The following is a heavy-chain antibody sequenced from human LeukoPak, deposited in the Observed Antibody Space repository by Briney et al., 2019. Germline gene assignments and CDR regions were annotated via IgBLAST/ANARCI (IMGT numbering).Heavy chain of an antibody. CDR3: ARPDDYGVNWFDP. Sequence: SETLSLTCTVSGGSISSSSYYWGWIRQPPGKGLEWIGSIYYSGSTYYNPSLKSRVTISVDTSKSQFSLKLSSVTAADTAVYYCARPDDYGVNWFDPWGQGTLVTVSS. V-gene: IGHV4-39*01. J-gene: IGHJ5*02. D-gene: IGHD4-17*01. CDR2: IYYSGST. CDR1: GGSISSSSYY.